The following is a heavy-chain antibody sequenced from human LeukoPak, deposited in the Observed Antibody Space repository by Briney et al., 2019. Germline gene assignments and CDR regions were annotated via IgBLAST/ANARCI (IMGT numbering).Heavy chain of an antibody. CDR2: ISASGGST. CDR1: GFTFSSYG. V-gene: IGHV3-23*01. D-gene: IGHD6-6*01. J-gene: IGHJ6*02. Sequence: GGSLRLSCAVSGFTFSSYGMNWVRQAPGKGLEWVSGISASGGSTYYPDSVKGRFTISRDNSKNTLYLQMNSLRVEDTAVYFCATGITSRRSYYYALDVWGQGTTVAVSS. CDR3: ATGITSRRSYYYALDV.